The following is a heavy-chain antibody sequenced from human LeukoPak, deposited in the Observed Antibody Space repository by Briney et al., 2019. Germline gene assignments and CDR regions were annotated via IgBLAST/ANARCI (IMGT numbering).Heavy chain of an antibody. CDR2: IYPGDSDV. CDR1: GYSFTTYW. CDR3: ARAIDGYNYGYYYMDV. J-gene: IGHJ6*03. Sequence: GESLKISCKASGYSFTTYWIVWVRQMPGKGLEWMGIIYPGDSDVRYSPSFQGQVTISVDRSISTAYLQWSSLKASDTAMYFRARAIDGYNYGYYYMDVWGKGTTITVSS. D-gene: IGHD5-24*01. V-gene: IGHV5-51*01.